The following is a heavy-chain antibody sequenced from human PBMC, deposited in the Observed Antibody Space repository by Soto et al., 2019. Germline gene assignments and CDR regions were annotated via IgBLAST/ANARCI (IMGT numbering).Heavy chain of an antibody. CDR1: GDSISSYY. V-gene: IGHV4-59*01. Sequence: SETLSLTCTVSGDSISSYYWSWIRQPPGKGLEWIGYIYYTGSTNYNPSLKSRVTISVDTSKNQFSLKLTSVTAADTAVYYCARRGSGRNFDYWGQGTLVTVSS. CDR3: ARRGSGRNFDY. D-gene: IGHD3-10*01. J-gene: IGHJ4*02. CDR2: IYYTGST.